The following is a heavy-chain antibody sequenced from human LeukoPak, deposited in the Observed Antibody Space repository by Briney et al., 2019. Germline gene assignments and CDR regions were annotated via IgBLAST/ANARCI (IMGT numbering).Heavy chain of an antibody. J-gene: IGHJ4*02. CDR2: INSDGSST. CDR3: GRDYYDSSGYYYGIGD. V-gene: IGHV3-74*01. D-gene: IGHD3-22*01. CDR1: GFTFSRYW. Sequence: GGSLRLSCAASGFTFSRYWMHWVRQAPGKGLVWVSRINSDGSSTDYADSVKGRFTISRDNAKNTLYLQMNSLRAEDTAVYYCGRDYYDSSGYYYGIGDWGQGTLVTVSS.